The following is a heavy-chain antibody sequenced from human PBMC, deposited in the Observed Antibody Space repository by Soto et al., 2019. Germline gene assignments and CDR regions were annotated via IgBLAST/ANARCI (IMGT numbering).Heavy chain of an antibody. CDR1: GGSISSGGYY. D-gene: IGHD3-22*01. Sequence: SETLSLTCTVSGGSISSGGYYWSWIRQHPGKGLEWIGYIYYSGSTYYNPSLKSRVTISVDTSKNQFSLKLSSVTAADTAVYYCARGYYDSSGYYFDYWGQGTLVTVSS. CDR2: IYYSGST. V-gene: IGHV4-31*03. CDR3: ARGYYDSSGYYFDY. J-gene: IGHJ4*02.